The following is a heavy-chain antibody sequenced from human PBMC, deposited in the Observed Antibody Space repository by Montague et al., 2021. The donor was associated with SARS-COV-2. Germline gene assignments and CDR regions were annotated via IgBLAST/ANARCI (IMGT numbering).Heavy chain of an antibody. Sequence: SETLSLTCTVSNASFDNYYWSWVRQSPGKGLEYIGYIHYSGRTNYNPSLRSRVTISIDTSKNQFSLKLMSVTAAETAIYFCARRIVTYYWYLDLWGRGTLVTVSS. V-gene: IGHV4-59*01. D-gene: IGHD2-15*01. J-gene: IGHJ2*01. CDR1: NASFDNYY. CDR2: IHYSGRT. CDR3: ARRIVTYYWYLDL.